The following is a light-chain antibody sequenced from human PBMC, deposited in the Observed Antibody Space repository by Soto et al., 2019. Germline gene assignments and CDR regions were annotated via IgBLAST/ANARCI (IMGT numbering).Light chain of an antibody. CDR2: GAS. CDR1: QSVSNNY. V-gene: IGKV3-20*01. CDR3: QHYGSSPRT. Sequence: EIVLTQSPGTLSLSPGERATLSCRASQSVSNNYLAWYQHKPGQAPWLLIYGASSRATGIPDRFSGSGSGTDFTLTIGRLEPEDFAVYYCQHYGSSPRTFGQGTKVEFK. J-gene: IGKJ1*01.